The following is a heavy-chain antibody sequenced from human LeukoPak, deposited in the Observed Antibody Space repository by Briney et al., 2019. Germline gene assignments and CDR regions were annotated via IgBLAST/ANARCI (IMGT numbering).Heavy chain of an antibody. D-gene: IGHD5-18*01. J-gene: IGHJ4*02. Sequence: GGSLRLSCAASGFTFSTYSMDWVRQDPGKGLEWVSFISSTGSTIYYADSVKGRFTISRDNAKNSLYLQMDSLRAEDTAVYYCARAVDTATDYFDYWGQGTLVTVSS. CDR1: GFTFSTYS. CDR3: ARAVDTATDYFDY. CDR2: ISSTGSTI. V-gene: IGHV3-48*01.